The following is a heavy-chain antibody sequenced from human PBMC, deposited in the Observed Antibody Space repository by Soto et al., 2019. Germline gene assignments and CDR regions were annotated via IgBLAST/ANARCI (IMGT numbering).Heavy chain of an antibody. V-gene: IGHV3-23*01. CDR2: ISGSGGST. Sequence: VQLLESGGGLVQPGGSLRLSCAASGFTFSSYAMSWVRQAPGKGLEWVSAISGSGGSTYYADSVKGRFTISRDNSKNTLYLQMNSLRAEDTAVYYCAKTHGYAWELPNDAFDIWGQGTMVTVSS. CDR1: GFTFSSYA. D-gene: IGHD1-26*01. J-gene: IGHJ3*02. CDR3: AKTHGYAWELPNDAFDI.